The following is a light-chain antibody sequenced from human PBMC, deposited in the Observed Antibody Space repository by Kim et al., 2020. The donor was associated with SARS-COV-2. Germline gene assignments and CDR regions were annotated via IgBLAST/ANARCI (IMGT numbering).Light chain of an antibody. J-gene: IGLJ2*01. CDR3: QAWDSNTVV. V-gene: IGLV3-1*01. CDR2: HDS. Sequence: VAAGETDSSAGYEDKRGGKYGYWQQQNPAQALVMVIYHDSQRPTGVRERFSGSDTGNTATLSSGGTQDEDDADYYLQAWDSNTVVFGGGTQLTVL. CDR1: KRGGKY.